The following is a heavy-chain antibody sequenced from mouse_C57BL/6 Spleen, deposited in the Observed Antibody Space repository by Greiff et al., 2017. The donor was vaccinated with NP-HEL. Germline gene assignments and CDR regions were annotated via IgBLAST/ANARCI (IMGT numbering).Heavy chain of an antibody. V-gene: IGHV1-80*01. J-gene: IGHJ4*01. CDR2: IYPGDGDT. Sequence: QVQLKQSGAELVKPGASVKISCEASGYAFSSYWMNWVKQRPGKGLEWIGQIYPGDGDTNYNGKFKGKATLTADKSSSTAYMQLSSLTSEDSAVYFCAKDYGPLAMDYWGQGTSVTVSS. CDR3: AKDYGPLAMDY. D-gene: IGHD1-2*01. CDR1: GYAFSSYW.